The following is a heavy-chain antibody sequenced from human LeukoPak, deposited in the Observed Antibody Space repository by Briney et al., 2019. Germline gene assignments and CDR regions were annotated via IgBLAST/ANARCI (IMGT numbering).Heavy chain of an antibody. CDR3: ARKAPGTLDL. CDR1: GGSISSGDYY. CDR2: IYYSGST. J-gene: IGHJ2*01. Sequence: SETLSLTCTVSGGSISSGDYYWSWIRQPPGEGLEWIGYIYYSGSTYYNPSLKSRVTISLDTSKNQFSLKLRSVTAADTAVYYCARKAPGTLDLWGRGTLVTVSS. V-gene: IGHV4-30-4*01.